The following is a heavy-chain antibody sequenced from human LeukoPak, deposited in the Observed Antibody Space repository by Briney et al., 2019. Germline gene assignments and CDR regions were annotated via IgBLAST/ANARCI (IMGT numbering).Heavy chain of an antibody. J-gene: IGHJ4*02. V-gene: IGHV3-7*01. Sequence: GGSLRLSCVVSGITFNTYWMTWVRQAPGKGLEWVANINEDGSEKYFVDSVKGRFSISRDNAKNSLYLQMNSLRAEDTAVYYCAREQQPFDYWGQGTLVTVSS. D-gene: IGHD6-13*01. CDR1: GITFNTYW. CDR3: AREQQPFDY. CDR2: INEDGSEK.